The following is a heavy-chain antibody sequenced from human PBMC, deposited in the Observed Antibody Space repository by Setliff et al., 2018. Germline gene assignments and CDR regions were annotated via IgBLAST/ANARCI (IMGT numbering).Heavy chain of an antibody. J-gene: IGHJ4*02. CDR3: ERLVRYCSTTSCQRTSGDDF. CDR1: GYTFTDYG. Sequence: ASVNVSCKASGYTFTDYGISWVRQAPGQGLEWMGWISPYTGNTFYAPQFQGRVIMTTDTSAKTAYMDLRSLRSDDTAVYYCERLVRYCSTTSCQRTSGDDFWGLGTLVTVSS. CDR2: ISPYTGNT. D-gene: IGHD2-2*01. V-gene: IGHV1-18*01.